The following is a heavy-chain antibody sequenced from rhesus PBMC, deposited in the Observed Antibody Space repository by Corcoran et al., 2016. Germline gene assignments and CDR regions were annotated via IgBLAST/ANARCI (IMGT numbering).Heavy chain of an antibody. J-gene: IGHJ1*01. CDR1: GASISSNW. D-gene: IGHD2-39*02. CDR2: INGNSGNT. V-gene: IGHV4-80*01. Sequence: QVQLQESGPGLLKPSETLSLTCTVSGASISSNWWSWIRQPPGKGREWIGEINGNSGNTNYNPSLKSRVNISKDASKNQFSLKLSSVTAADTAVYYCAEEWYCGGGVCYRYFEFWGQGALVTVSS. CDR3: AEEWYCGGGVCYRYFEF.